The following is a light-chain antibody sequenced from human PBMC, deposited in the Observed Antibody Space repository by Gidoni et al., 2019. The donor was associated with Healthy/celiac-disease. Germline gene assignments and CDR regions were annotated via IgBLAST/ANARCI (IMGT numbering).Light chain of an antibody. J-gene: IGKJ4*01. V-gene: IGKV3-11*01. CDR3: QQPELT. CDR1: QSVSSY. Sequence: EIVLTQSPATLSLSPGERATLSCRASQSVSSYLAWYQQKPGQAPRLLIYDASNSATGIPARFSGSGSGTDFTLTISSLEPEDFAVYSCQQPELTFGGGTKVEI. CDR2: DAS.